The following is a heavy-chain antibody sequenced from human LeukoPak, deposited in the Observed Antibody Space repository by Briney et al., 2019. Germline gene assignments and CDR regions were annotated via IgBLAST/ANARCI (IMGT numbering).Heavy chain of an antibody. D-gene: IGHD3-3*01. J-gene: IGHJ5*02. CDR1: GGSISSYY. CDR3: ARVNTIFGVVIHPVYNWFDP. Sequence: PSETLSLTCTVSGGSISSYYWSWIRQPPGEGLEWIGYIYYSGSTHYNPSLKSRVTISVDTSKNQFSLKLSSVSAADTSVYYCARVNTIFGVVIHPVYNWFDPWGQGTLVTVSS. V-gene: IGHV4-59*01. CDR2: IYYSGST.